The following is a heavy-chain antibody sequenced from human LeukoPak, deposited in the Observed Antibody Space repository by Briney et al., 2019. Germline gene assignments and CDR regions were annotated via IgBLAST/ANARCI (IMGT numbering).Heavy chain of an antibody. J-gene: IGHJ3*02. Sequence: GGSLRLSCAASGFTFRSYSMNWVRQAPGKGLEWVGRIKSKTDGGTTDYAAPVKGRFTISRDDSKNTLYLQMNSLKTEDTAVYYCTTDKEYGTGAFDIWGQGTMVTVSS. D-gene: IGHD2/OR15-2a*01. CDR2: IKSKTDGGTT. CDR3: TTDKEYGTGAFDI. CDR1: GFTFRSYS. V-gene: IGHV3-15*01.